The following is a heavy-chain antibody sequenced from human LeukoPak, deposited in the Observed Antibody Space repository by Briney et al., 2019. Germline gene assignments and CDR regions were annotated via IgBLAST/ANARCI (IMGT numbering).Heavy chain of an antibody. CDR1: GFTFSSYA. V-gene: IGHV3-33*08. CDR2: LWYDGSNE. CDR3: ARDVSGSYYNFDY. Sequence: PGGSLRLSCAASGFTFSSYAMHWVRQAPGKGLEWVAVLWYDGSNEYYADSVKGRFTISRDNSKNTLYLQVNSLRAEDTAVYYCARDVSGSYYNFDYWGQGTLVTVSS. D-gene: IGHD3-10*01. J-gene: IGHJ4*02.